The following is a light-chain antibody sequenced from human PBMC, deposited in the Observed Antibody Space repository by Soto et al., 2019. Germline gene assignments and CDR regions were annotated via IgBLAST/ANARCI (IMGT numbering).Light chain of an antibody. CDR1: QGIRNY. J-gene: IGKJ1*01. CDR2: DAS. CDR3: LQRDSHPHT. Sequence: DIQMTQSPSSLSASVGDRVTITCRTSQGIRNYLNWYQQKVGKAPKRLIYDASSLQSGVPSRFSGSGSGTEFNLTISSLQPEDFATYYCLQRDSHPHTFGQGTKVDIK. V-gene: IGKV1-17*01.